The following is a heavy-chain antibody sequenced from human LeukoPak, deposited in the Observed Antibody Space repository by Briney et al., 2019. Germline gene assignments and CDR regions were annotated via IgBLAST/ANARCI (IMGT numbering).Heavy chain of an antibody. J-gene: IGHJ3*02. V-gene: IGHV3-30*02. Sequence: PGGSLRLSCAASGFTFSSYGMHWVRQAPGKGLEWVAFIRYDGSNKYYADSVKGRFTIFRDNSKNTLYLQMNSLRAEDTAVYYCAKDQAAAGIFLDAFDIWGQGTMVTVSS. CDR3: AKDQAAAGIFLDAFDI. CDR2: IRYDGSNK. CDR1: GFTFSSYG. D-gene: IGHD6-13*01.